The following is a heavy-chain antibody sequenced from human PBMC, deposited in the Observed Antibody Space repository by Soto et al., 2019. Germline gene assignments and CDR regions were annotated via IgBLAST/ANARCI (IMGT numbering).Heavy chain of an antibody. V-gene: IGHV3-11*05. J-gene: IGHJ4*02. CDR3: PTLRLTSYFAY. CDR1: GFTFSDHY. Sequence: QVQLVESGGGLVKPGGSLRLSCVASGFTFSDHYMTWIRQAPGKGLEWLSYVSTSSSYTNYADSVKGRFTISRDNAMNSLHLQTTILSAEDTAVSYCPTLRLTSYFAYSAQGTLVTVSS. CDR2: VSTSSSYT.